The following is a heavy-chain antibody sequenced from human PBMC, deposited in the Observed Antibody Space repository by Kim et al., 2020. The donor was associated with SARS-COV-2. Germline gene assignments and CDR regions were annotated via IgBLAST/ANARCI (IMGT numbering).Heavy chain of an antibody. CDR2: ISGSGGST. J-gene: IGHJ6*02. D-gene: IGHD5-12*01. CDR3: AKFRGEEMATIIFWASDYYYYGMDV. V-gene: IGHV3-23*01. CDR1: GFTFSSYA. Sequence: GGSLRLSCAASGFTFSSYAMSWVRQAPGKGLEWVSAISGSGGSTYYADSVKGRFTISRDNSKNTLYLQMNSLRAEDTAVYYCAKFRGEEMATIIFWASDYYYYGMDVWGQGTTVTVSS.